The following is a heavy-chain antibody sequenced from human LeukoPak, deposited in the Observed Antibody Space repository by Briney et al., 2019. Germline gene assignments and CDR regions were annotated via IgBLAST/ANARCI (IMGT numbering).Heavy chain of an antibody. D-gene: IGHD6-13*01. Sequence: PGGSLRLSCAASGFSFSSYWMSWVRQAPGKGLEWVANIKKDGSEKYYVDSAKGRFTTSRDNAKNSLYLQMNSLRAEDTAVYYCAKDREGSSWYYFDYWAREPWSPSPQ. V-gene: IGHV3-7*05. CDR1: GFSFSSYW. CDR3: AKDREGSSWYYFDY. CDR2: IKKDGSEK. J-gene: IGHJ4*02.